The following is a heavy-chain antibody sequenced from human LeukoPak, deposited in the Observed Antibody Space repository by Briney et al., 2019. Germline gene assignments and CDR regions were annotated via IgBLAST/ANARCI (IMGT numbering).Heavy chain of an antibody. V-gene: IGHV4-34*01. D-gene: IGHD2-8*01. CDR3: ARVGGDDSYCTNGVCYTPRYYLDY. J-gene: IGHJ4*02. CDR1: GGSFSGYY. Sequence: PSETLSLTCAVYGGSFSGYYWSWIRQPPGKGLEWIGEINHSGSTNYNPSLKSRVTISVDTSKNQFSLKLSSVTAADTAVYYCARVGGDDSYCTNGVCYTPRYYLDYWGQGTLVTVSS. CDR2: INHSGST.